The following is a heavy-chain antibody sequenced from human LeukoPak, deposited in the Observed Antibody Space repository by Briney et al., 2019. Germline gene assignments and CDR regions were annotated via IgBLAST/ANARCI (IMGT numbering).Heavy chain of an antibody. V-gene: IGHV3-15*01. CDR3: TTVQSFCAY. Sequence: PGGSLRLSCAASGFTFSNAWMSWVRQAPGKGLEWVGRIKSKTDGETTDYTAPVKGRFTISRDDSKNTLYLQLNSLKAEDTAVYYCTTVQSFCAYWGQGALVTVYS. CDR1: GFTFSNAW. CDR2: IKSKTDGETT. J-gene: IGHJ4*02.